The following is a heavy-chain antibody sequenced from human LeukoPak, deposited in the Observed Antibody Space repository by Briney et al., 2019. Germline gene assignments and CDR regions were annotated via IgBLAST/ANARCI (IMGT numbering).Heavy chain of an antibody. CDR1: GGSFSGYY. D-gene: IGHD3-22*01. CDR2: INHSGST. Sequence: SETLSLTCAVYGGSFSGYYWSWIRQPPGKGLEWIGEINHSGSTNYNPSLKSRVTISVDTSKNQFSLKLSSVTAADTAVYYCARGNPYHYDSSGTLGYWGQGTLVTVSS. V-gene: IGHV4-34*01. J-gene: IGHJ4*02. CDR3: ARGNPYHYDSSGTLGY.